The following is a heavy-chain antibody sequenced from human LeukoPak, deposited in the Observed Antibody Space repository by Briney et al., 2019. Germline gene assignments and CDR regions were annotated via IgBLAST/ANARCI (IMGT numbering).Heavy chain of an antibody. CDR3: ARVEDYGDGGYFQH. V-gene: IGHV4-30-4*01. Sequence: SHTLSLTCFVSDVSISSAAYYWIWIRQPPGRGLEWIGYIYYSGFTYYNPSLRSRVTISLDTSKNQLSLDLSTVTAADTAVYSCARVEDYGDGGYFQHWGQGTLVTVSP. CDR1: DVSISSAAYY. D-gene: IGHD4-17*01. J-gene: IGHJ1*01. CDR2: IYYSGFT.